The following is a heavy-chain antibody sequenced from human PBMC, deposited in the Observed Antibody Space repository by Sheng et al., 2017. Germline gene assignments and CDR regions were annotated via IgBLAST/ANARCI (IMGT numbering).Heavy chain of an antibody. CDR1: GFTFSSYG. CDR3: ARDNRDASDY. J-gene: IGHJ4*02. V-gene: IGHV3-33*01. CDR2: IWYDGSKK. Sequence: QVQLVESGGGVVQPGRSLRLSCVASGFTFSSYGMQWVRQATGKGLEWVAVIWYDGSKKYYADSVKGRFTISRDNSKNTLYLQMNSLRVEDTAVYFCARDNRDASDYWGQGTLGHRLL.